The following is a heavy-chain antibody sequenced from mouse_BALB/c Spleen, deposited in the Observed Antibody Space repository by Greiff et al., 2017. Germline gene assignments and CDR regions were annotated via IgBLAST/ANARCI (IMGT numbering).Heavy chain of an antibody. CDR1: GFDFSRYW. Sequence: EVKLVESGGGLVQPGGSLNLSCAASGFDFSRYWMSWARQAPGKGQEWIGEINPGSSTINYTPSLKDKFIISRDNAKNTLYLQMSKVRSEDTALYYCARTRDYGSGDYAMDYWGQGTSVTVSS. CDR2: INPGSSTI. J-gene: IGHJ4*01. CDR3: ARTRDYGSGDYAMDY. D-gene: IGHD1-1*01. V-gene: IGHV4-2*02.